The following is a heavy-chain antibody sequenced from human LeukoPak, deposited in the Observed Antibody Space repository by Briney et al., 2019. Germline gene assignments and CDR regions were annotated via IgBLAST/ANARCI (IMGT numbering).Heavy chain of an antibody. CDR2: INWNGGST. Sequence: PGGSLRLSCAASGFTFDDYGMSWVRQAPGKGLEWVSGINWNGGSTCYADSVKGRFTISRDNAKNSLYLQMNSLRAEDTALYYCARGWGLQFDKQFDYWGQGTLVTVSS. CDR3: ARGWGLQFDKQFDY. V-gene: IGHV3-20*04. J-gene: IGHJ4*02. CDR1: GFTFDDYG. D-gene: IGHD2-21*02.